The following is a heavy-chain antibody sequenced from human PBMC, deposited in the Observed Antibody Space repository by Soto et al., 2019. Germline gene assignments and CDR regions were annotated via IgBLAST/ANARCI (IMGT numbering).Heavy chain of an antibody. V-gene: IGHV3-23*01. D-gene: IGHD2-21*01. J-gene: IGHJ4*02. CDR2: VSIGGST. Sequence: DVQLLESGGGLVQPEGSLRLSCAASGFTFSSYAMGWVRQGPGKGLEWVAVVSIGGSTHYADSVRGRFTISRDNSKNTLALQMNSLTAEDSAVYFCVKRGGAGGHFDYWGQGALVTVS. CDR1: GFTFSSYA. CDR3: VKRGGAGGHFDY.